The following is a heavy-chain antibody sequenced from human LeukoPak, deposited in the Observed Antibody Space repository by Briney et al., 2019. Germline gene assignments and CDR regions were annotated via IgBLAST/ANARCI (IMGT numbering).Heavy chain of an antibody. CDR1: GFTFSSYS. Sequence: PGGSLRLSCAASGFTFSSYSMNWVRQAPGKGLEWVSAISGSGFSTYYADSVKGRFTISRDNSKNTLYLQVNSLRAEDTAVYYCAKDRDYGGNSGGYFDLWGRGTLVTVSS. D-gene: IGHD4-23*01. CDR3: AKDRDYGGNSGGYFDL. CDR2: ISGSGFST. V-gene: IGHV3-23*01. J-gene: IGHJ2*01.